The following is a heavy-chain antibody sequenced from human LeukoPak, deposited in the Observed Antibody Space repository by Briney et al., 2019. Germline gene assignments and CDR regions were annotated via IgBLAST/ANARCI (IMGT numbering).Heavy chain of an antibody. CDR3: ARSNGELLPYYFDY. CDR1: GYTFTGYY. V-gene: IGHV1-2*02. J-gene: IGHJ4*02. Sequence: ASVKVSCKASGYTFTGYYMHWVRQAPGQGLEWMGWINPNSGGTNYAQKFQGRVTMTRDTSISTAYMELSRLRSDDTAVYYCARSNGELLPYYFDYWGQGTLVTVSS. D-gene: IGHD1-26*01. CDR2: INPNSGGT.